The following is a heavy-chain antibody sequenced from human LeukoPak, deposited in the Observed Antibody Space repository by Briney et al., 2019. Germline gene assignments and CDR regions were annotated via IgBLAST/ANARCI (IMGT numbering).Heavy chain of an antibody. CDR3: AKDTVAVAALFDP. D-gene: IGHD6-19*01. CDR2: INSDGSST. Sequence: PGGSLRLSCAASGFTFSSYWMHWVRQAPGKGLVWVSRINSDGSSTNYADSVKGRFTISRDNAKNTLYLQMNSLRAEDTAVYYCAKDTVAVAALFDPWGQGTLVTVSS. J-gene: IGHJ5*02. V-gene: IGHV3-74*01. CDR1: GFTFSSYW.